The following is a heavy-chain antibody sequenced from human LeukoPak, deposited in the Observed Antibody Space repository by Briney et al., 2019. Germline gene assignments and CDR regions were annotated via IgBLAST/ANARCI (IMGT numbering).Heavy chain of an antibody. V-gene: IGHV5-51*01. D-gene: IGHD3-10*01. CDR2: IYPGDSDT. J-gene: IGHJ4*02. Sequence: GESLKISCKGSGYSFTSYWIGWVRQVPGKGLEWMGIIYPGDSDTRYSPSFQGQVTISADKSISTAYLQWSSLKASDTAMYYCARHNSLTMVRGVTNYFDYWGQGTLVTVSS. CDR1: GYSFTSYW. CDR3: ARHNSLTMVRGVTNYFDY.